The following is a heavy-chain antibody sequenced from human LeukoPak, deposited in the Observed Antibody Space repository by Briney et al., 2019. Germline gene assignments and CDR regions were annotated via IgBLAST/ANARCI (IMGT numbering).Heavy chain of an antibody. CDR2: INHSGST. CDR1: GGSFSGYY. V-gene: IGHV4-34*01. Sequence: SETLSLTCAVYGGSFSGYYWSWIRQPPGKGLEWMGEINHSGSTNYNPSLKSRVTISVDTSKNRFSLKLSSVTAADTAVYYCARGGRYYGSGSYPYYYGMDVWGKGTTVTVSS. D-gene: IGHD3-10*01. J-gene: IGHJ6*04. CDR3: ARGGRYYGSGSYPYYYGMDV.